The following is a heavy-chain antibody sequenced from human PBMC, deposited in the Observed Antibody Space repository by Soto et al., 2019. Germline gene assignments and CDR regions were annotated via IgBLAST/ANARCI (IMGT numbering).Heavy chain of an antibody. V-gene: IGHV4-39*01. CDR2: VYYRGRS. CDR3: VSQRTTVPTQAYFDY. D-gene: IGHD4-17*01. J-gene: IGHJ4*02. CDR1: GGSVTNSSYY. Sequence: SETLSLTCTVSGGSVTNSSYYWGWIRQSPGKGLEWIGSVYYRGRSYSKSSVKSRVTISVDTSKNRFSLSLNTVTASDTAVYFCVSQRTTVPTQAYFDYWGPGALVTVSS.